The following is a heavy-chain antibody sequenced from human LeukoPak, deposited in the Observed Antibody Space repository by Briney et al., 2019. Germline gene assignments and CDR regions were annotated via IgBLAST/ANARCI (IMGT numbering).Heavy chain of an antibody. CDR3: ARVNYYDSSGYFTY. J-gene: IGHJ4*02. D-gene: IGHD3-22*01. V-gene: IGHV3-64*04. Sequence: GGSLRLSCSASGFTFSRYAMHWVRQAPGKGLEYVSAISSNGGSTYYADSVKGRFTISRDNSKNTLYLQMNSLRVEDTAVYYCARVNYYDSSGYFTYWGQGTLVTVSS. CDR1: GFTFSRYA. CDR2: ISSNGGST.